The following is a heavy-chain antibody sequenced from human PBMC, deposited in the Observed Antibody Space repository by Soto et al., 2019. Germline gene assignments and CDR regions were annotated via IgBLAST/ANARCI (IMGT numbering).Heavy chain of an antibody. J-gene: IGHJ3*02. V-gene: IGHV3-49*03. CDR2: IRSKAYGGTT. Sequence: PGGSLRLSCTASGFTFGDYAMIRFRQAPGKGLEWVGFIRSKAYGGTTEYAASVKGRFTISRDDSKSIAYLQMNSLKTEDTAVYYCTRRKRITMIVVVTHDAFDIWGQGTMVTVSS. D-gene: IGHD3-22*01. CDR3: TRRKRITMIVVVTHDAFDI. CDR1: GFTFGDYA.